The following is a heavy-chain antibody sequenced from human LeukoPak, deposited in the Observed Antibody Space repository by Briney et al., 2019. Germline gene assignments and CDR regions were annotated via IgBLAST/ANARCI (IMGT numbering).Heavy chain of an antibody. V-gene: IGHV3-66*01. CDR3: ARGGPGLSSSWYGGYFDY. CDR2: IYSGGST. CDR1: GFTVSSNY. J-gene: IGHJ4*02. D-gene: IGHD6-13*01. Sequence: PGGSLRLSCAASGFTVSSNYMSWVRQAPGKGLEWVSVIYSGGSTYYADSVKGRFTISRDNSKNTLYLQMNSLRAEDTAVYYCARGGPGLSSSWYGGYFDYWGQGTLVTVSS.